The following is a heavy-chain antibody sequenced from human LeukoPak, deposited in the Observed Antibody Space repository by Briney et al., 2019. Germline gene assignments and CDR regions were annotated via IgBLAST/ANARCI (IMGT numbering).Heavy chain of an antibody. CDR3: ARGQEFDDGVFDS. V-gene: IGHV3-23*01. D-gene: IGHD1-1*01. CDR2: IRSNGATA. CDR1: GXSFSSFA. Sequence: PGGSLRLSWAASGXSFSSFAVTWVRQAPGKGLEWVSTIRSNGATAYNADSVKGRFTISRDNSKNTVYLQMNSLRVEDTAIYYCARGQEFDDGVFDSWGQGTLVTVSS. J-gene: IGHJ4*02.